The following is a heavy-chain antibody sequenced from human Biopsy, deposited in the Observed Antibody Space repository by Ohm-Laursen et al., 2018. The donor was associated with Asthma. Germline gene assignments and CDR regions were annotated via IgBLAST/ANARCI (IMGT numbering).Heavy chain of an antibody. D-gene: IGHD3-10*01. CDR3: ARAVDYSRYYGIDV. CDR1: GYTFNSAG. Sequence: ASVKVSCTTSGYTFNSAGITWVRQAPGQGLEWMGWTSVYNGNTKVAQKLQDRVTMITDTSTSTAYMELRSLRSDDTAVYFCARAVDYSRYYGIDVWGQGTTVTVS. J-gene: IGHJ6*02. CDR2: TSVYNGNT. V-gene: IGHV1-18*01.